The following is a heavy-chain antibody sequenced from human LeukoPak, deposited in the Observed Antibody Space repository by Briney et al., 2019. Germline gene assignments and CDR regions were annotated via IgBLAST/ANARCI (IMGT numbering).Heavy chain of an antibody. J-gene: IGHJ4*02. CDR2: ISSNGGST. CDR3: ARDLRGSNAY. Sequence: GGSLRLSCAASGFTFSSYAMHWVRQAPGKGLEYVSGISSNGGSTNYANSVEGRFTISRDNSKNTLYLQLASLRVEDMAVYYCARDLRGSNAYWGQGTLVTVSS. V-gene: IGHV3-64*01. D-gene: IGHD1-26*01. CDR1: GFTFSSYA.